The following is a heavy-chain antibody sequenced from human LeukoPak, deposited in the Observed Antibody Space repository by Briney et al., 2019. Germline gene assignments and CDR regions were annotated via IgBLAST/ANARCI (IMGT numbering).Heavy chain of an antibody. D-gene: IGHD3-22*01. CDR3: ARGGGNYYDSSGPRFDY. Sequence: ETLSLTCTVSGGSISSYYWSWIRQPPGKGLEWVANIKQDGSEKYYVDSVKGRFTISRDNAKNSLYLQMNSLRAEDTAVYYCARGGGNYYDSSGPRFDYWGQGTLVTVSS. J-gene: IGHJ4*02. CDR1: GGSISSYY. V-gene: IGHV3-7*01. CDR2: IKQDGSEK.